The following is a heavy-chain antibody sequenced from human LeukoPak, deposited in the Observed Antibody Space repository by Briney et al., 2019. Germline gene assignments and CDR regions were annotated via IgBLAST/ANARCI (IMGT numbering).Heavy chain of an antibody. Sequence: GGSLRLSCAASGFTFSSYAMHWIRQAPGKGLEWVAVISYDGSNKYYADSVKGRFTISRDNSKNTLYLQMNSLRAEDTAVYYCARDLTLSYYDFLYWGQGTLVTVSS. CDR2: ISYDGSNK. J-gene: IGHJ4*02. D-gene: IGHD3-3*01. CDR1: GFTFSSYA. V-gene: IGHV3-30*01. CDR3: ARDLTLSYYDFLY.